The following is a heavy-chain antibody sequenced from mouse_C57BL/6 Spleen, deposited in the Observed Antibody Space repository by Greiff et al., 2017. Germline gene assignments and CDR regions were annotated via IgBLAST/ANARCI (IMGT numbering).Heavy chain of an antibody. CDR2: IYPGCGTT. CDR1: GYTFTDYY. Sequence: VQLQQSGPELVKPGASVKISCKASGYTFTDYYINWVKQRPGQGLEWIGWIYPGCGTTKYNEKFKGKATLTVDTSSSTAYMQLSSLTSEDSAVYFYAREYYYGSRYWYFDVWGPGTTVTVSS. J-gene: IGHJ1*01. CDR3: AREYYYGSRYWYFDV. V-gene: IGHV1-84*01. D-gene: IGHD1-1*01.